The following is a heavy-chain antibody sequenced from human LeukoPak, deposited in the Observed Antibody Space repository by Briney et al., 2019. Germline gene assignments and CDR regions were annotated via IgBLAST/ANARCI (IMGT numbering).Heavy chain of an antibody. CDR3: ARASPLYCSSTSCHFEDI. D-gene: IGHD2-2*01. V-gene: IGHV4-34*01. CDR1: GGSFSGYY. Sequence: SETLSLTCAVYGGSFSGYYWSWIRQPPGKGLEWIGEINHSGSTNYNPSLKSRVTISVDTSKNQFSLKLSSVTAADTAVYYCARASPLYCSSTSCHFEDIWGQGTLVRVSS. J-gene: IGHJ4*02. CDR2: INHSGST.